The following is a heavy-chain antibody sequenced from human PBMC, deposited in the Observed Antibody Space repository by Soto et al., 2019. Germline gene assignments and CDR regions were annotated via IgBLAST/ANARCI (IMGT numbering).Heavy chain of an antibody. CDR2: NSDGSST. CDR1: GFTFSSYW. Sequence: GGSLRLSCAASGFTFSSYWMHWVRQAPGKGLEWVSRNSDGSSTSYADIVKGRFTISRDNAKNTVYLQMNSLRAEDTALYYCARGIRNYYGSDYWGQGTLVTVS. CDR3: ARGIRNYYGSDY. J-gene: IGHJ4*02. D-gene: IGHD3-10*01. V-gene: IGHV3-74*01.